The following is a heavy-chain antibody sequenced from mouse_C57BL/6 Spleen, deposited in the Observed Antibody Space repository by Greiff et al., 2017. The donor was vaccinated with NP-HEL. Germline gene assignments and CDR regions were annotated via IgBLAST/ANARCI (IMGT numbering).Heavy chain of an antibody. CDR1: GYTFTSYW. CDR3: ARERYSNCFDY. D-gene: IGHD2-5*01. J-gene: IGHJ2*01. Sequence: QVHVKQPGAELVKPGASVKLSCKASGYTFTSYWMHWVKQRPGQGLEWIGMIHPNSGSPNYNAKFKSKATLTVDKSSSTAYMQLSSLTSEDSAVYYCARERYSNCFDYWGQGTTLTVSS. CDR2: IHPNSGSP. V-gene: IGHV1-64*01.